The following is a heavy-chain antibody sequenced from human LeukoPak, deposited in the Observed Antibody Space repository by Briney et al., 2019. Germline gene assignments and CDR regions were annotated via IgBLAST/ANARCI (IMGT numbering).Heavy chain of an antibody. CDR3: ARVDSEKYYYDSSGYYLVYNWFDP. J-gene: IGHJ5*02. CDR2: IYHSGST. Sequence: SETLSLTCAVSGGSISSGGYSWSWIRQPPGKGLEWFGYIYHSGSTYYNPSLKSRVTISVDRSKNQFSLKLSSVTAADTAVYYCARVDSEKYYYDSSGYYLVYNWFDPWGQGTLVTVSS. CDR1: GGSISSGGYS. V-gene: IGHV4-30-2*01. D-gene: IGHD3-22*01.